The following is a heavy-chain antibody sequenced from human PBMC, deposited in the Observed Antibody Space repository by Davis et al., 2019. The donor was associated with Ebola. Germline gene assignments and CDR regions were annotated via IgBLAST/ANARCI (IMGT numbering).Heavy chain of an antibody. J-gene: IGHJ6*02. Sequence: PSETLSLTCAVYDGSFSAYYWSWIRQPPGKGLEWIGEINHSGSTNYNPSLLSRVTISVNTSKNQFSRRLSSVTAADTAVYYCARGRGGYITHNYYYAMDVWGQGTTVTVSS. D-gene: IGHD5-12*01. CDR2: INHSGST. V-gene: IGHV4-34*01. CDR3: ARGRGGYITHNYYYAMDV. CDR1: DGSFSAYY.